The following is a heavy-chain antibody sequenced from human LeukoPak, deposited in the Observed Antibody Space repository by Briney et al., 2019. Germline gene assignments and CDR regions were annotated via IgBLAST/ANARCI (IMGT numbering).Heavy chain of an antibody. CDR2: IYPGDSDT. J-gene: IGHJ4*02. D-gene: IGHD2-2*01. CDR3: ARLGCSSTSCYWPEVHLKVLDY. CDR1: GYSFTSYW. Sequence: GESLEISCKGSGYSFTSYWIGWVRQMPGKGVEWMGIIYPGDSDTRYSPSFQGQVTISADKSISTAYLQWSSLKASDTAMYYCARLGCSSTSCYWPEVHLKVLDYWGQGTLVTVSS. V-gene: IGHV5-51*01.